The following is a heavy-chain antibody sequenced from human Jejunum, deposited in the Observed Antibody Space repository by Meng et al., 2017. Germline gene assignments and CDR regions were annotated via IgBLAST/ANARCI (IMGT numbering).Heavy chain of an antibody. D-gene: IGHD5-18*01. CDR3: ARDPGYGSFDI. CDR1: GFTFSDYW. CDR2: INQDETEK. J-gene: IGHJ3*02. Sequence: GGSLRLSCVASGFTFSDYWMTWVRQSPGKEPELVANINQDETEKSYVDSVKGRFTISRDNAKNSFYLQMNTLRAEDTALYFCARDPGYGSFDIWGQETMVTFPS. V-gene: IGHV3-7*01.